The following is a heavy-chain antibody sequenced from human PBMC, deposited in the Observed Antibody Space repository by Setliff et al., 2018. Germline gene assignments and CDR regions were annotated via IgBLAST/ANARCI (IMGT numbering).Heavy chain of an antibody. Sequence: GGSLRLSCAASGLIFGNYAMNWVRQAPGKGLEWVSGISGSGRNTYYADSVKGRFTISRDNSKNTLYLEMNSLRSEDTGIYYCAKDNIWSLDDWGQGTLVTVSS. CDR3: AKDNIWSLDD. D-gene: IGHD2-8*02. V-gene: IGHV3-23*01. CDR2: ISGSGRNT. J-gene: IGHJ1*01. CDR1: GLIFGNYA.